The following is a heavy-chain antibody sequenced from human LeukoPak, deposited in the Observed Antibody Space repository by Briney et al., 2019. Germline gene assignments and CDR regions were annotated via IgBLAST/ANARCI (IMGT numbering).Heavy chain of an antibody. J-gene: IGHJ5*02. V-gene: IGHV4-39*07. CDR2: FYYGGST. CDR3: AKFIRGSGSTGPNWFDP. D-gene: IGHD3-10*01. Sequence: NSSETLSLTCTVSGGSISSSSYYWDWIRQPPGKGLEWIGTFYYGGSTYYNPSLKSRVTISVDTSKNQFSLNLTSVTAADPAVYYGAKFIRGSGSTGPNWFDPCGQGTLVTVSS. CDR1: GGSISSSSYY.